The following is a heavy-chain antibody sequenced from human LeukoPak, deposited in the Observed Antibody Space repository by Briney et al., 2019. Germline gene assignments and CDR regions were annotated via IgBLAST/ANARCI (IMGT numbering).Heavy chain of an antibody. V-gene: IGHV3-30*03. CDR3: VARGGWARFDY. D-gene: IGHD6-19*01. Sequence: PGRSLRLSCAASGFTFSSYGMHWVRQAPGKGLEWVAVISYDGSNKYYADSVKGRFSISRDNAKNSLYLQMNSLRAEDTAVYYCVARGGWARFDYWGQGTLVTVSS. CDR2: ISYDGSNK. J-gene: IGHJ4*02. CDR1: GFTFSSYG.